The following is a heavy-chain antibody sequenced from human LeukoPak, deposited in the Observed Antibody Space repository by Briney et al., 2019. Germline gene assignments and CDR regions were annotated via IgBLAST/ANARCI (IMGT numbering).Heavy chain of an antibody. D-gene: IGHD5-24*01. V-gene: IGHV1-69*13. CDR3: AGNHRDGYNSNWFDP. CDR1: GGTFSSYA. Sequence: SVKVSCKASGGTFSSYAISWVRQAPGQGLEWMGGIIPIFGTANYAQKFQGRVTITADESTSTAYMELSSLRSEDTAVYYCAGNHRDGYNSNWFDPWGQGTLITVSS. CDR2: IIPIFGTA. J-gene: IGHJ5*02.